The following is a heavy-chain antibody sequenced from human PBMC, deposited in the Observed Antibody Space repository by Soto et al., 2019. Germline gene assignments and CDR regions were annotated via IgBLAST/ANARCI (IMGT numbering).Heavy chain of an antibody. J-gene: IGHJ4*02. CDR2: IRSKTHNYAT. CDR1: GFTLSGSA. V-gene: IGHV3-73*02. D-gene: IGHD1-26*01. Sequence: EVQLVESGGGLVQPGESLKLSCAASGFTLSGSAVHWFRQASGKGLEWVGRIRSKTHNYATDYIASVKGRFTLSSDDSNKTAYLQMNGLKTDDTAVYYCTRSGGSYSFGYWGQGILVTVSS. CDR3: TRSGGSYSFGY.